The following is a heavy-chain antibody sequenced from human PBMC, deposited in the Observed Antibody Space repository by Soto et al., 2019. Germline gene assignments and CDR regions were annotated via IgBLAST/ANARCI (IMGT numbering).Heavy chain of an antibody. CDR3: ARDDRGSVLYYYYYYGMDV. J-gene: IGHJ6*02. Sequence: EVQLVASGGGLVQPGGSLRLSCAASGFTFSSYWMSWVRQAPGKGLEWVANIKQDGSEKYYVDSVKGRFTISRDNAKNSLYLQMNSLRAEDTAVYYCARDDRGSVLYYYYYYGMDVWGQGTTVTVSS. D-gene: IGHD3-22*01. CDR1: GFTFSSYW. V-gene: IGHV3-7*01. CDR2: IKQDGSEK.